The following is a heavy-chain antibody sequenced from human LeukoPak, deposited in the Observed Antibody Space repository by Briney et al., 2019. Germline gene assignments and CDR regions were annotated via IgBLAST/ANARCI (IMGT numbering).Heavy chain of an antibody. D-gene: IGHD3-22*01. J-gene: IGHJ4*02. V-gene: IGHV1-2*02. Sequence: ASVKVSCKASGYTFTGYYMHWVRQAPGQGLEWMGWINPNSGGTNYAQKFQGRVTMTRDTSISTAYMELGRLRSDDTAVYYCARVVPYYYDSSGPPDDYWGQGTLVTVSS. CDR2: INPNSGGT. CDR3: ARVVPYYYDSSGPPDDY. CDR1: GYTFTGYY.